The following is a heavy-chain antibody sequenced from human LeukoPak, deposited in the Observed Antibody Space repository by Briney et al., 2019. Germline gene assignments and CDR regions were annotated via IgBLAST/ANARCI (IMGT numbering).Heavy chain of an antibody. D-gene: IGHD4-17*01. CDR3: ARHAVTTNDVDP. CDR1: GGSISSSSYY. CDR2: IYYSGST. J-gene: IGHJ5*02. Sequence: PSETPSLTCTVSGGSISSSSYYWGWIRQPPGKGLEWIGSIYYSGSTYYNPSLKSRVTISVDTSKNQFSLKLSSVTAADTAVYYCARHAVTTNDVDPWGQGTLVTVSS. V-gene: IGHV4-39*01.